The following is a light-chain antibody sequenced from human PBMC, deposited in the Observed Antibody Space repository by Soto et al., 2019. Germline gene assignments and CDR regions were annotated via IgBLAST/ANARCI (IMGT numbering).Light chain of an antibody. CDR2: GAS. V-gene: IGKV3-15*01. CDR3: QQYNAYYS. Sequence: EIVLTQSPATLSLSPGGRATLSCRTSQSVSNNLAWYQQKPGQAPSLLIYGASTRATGTPARFSGSGSGTESTLTPSSLQPEDFATYYRQQYNAYYSFGQGTQVDIK. CDR1: QSVSNN. J-gene: IGKJ2*03.